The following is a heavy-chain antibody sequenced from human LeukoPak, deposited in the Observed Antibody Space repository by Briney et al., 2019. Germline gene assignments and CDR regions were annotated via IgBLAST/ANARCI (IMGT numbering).Heavy chain of an antibody. J-gene: IGHJ5*02. CDR3: ARAGAQQMALRQNWCDP. V-gene: IGHV3-21*01. Sequence: GESLILSLAASGFTLGNYDISSVRQAPGKGLEWVSSITTNSRDIYYADSVKGRFTISRDNAKKTLYLQMNSLRAEHTAVYYCARAGAQQMALRQNWCDPWGQGALVTVSS. CDR2: ITTNSRDI. CDR1: GFTLGNYD. D-gene: IGHD6-13*01.